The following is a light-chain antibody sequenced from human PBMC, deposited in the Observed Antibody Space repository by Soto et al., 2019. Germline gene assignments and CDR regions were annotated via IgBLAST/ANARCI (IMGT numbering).Light chain of an antibody. J-gene: IGKJ2*01. CDR3: HQFYGTPYT. CDR1: QSVLYSSNNKNY. Sequence: DIVMTQSPDSLAVSLGERATIYCKSSQSVLYSSNNKNYLTWYQQKPGQPPKLLIYWASTRKSGVPDRFSGSGSGTEFTLTISSLQAEDVAVYYCHQFYGTPYTFGQGTKVEIK. CDR2: WAS. V-gene: IGKV4-1*01.